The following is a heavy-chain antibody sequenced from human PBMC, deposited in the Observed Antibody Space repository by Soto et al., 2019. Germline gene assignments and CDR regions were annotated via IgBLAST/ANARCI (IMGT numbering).Heavy chain of an antibody. J-gene: IGHJ4*02. D-gene: IGHD3-10*01. CDR1: IGSISSSYW. V-gene: IGHV4-4*02. Sequence: QVQLQESGPGLVTPSGTLSVTCAVSIGSISSSYWWSLVRQPPGERLEWIGEIHHSGDTNYNPSHASRVTISVDRSKNRFSLSLSSVSAADRAAYYCSRSDDGAGSDYNFDYWGQGTLVTVSS. CDR2: IHHSGDT. CDR3: SRSDDGAGSDYNFDY.